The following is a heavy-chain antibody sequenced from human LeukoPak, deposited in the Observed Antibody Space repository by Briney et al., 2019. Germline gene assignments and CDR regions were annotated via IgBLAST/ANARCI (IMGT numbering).Heavy chain of an antibody. CDR2: INPSGGST. V-gene: IGHV1-46*01. CDR1: GYTFTSYY. CDR3: ASSHRMVWGAFDI. Sequence: GASVKVSCKASGYTFTSYYMHWVRQAPGQGLEWMGIINPSGGSTSYAQKFQGRVTMTRDMSTSTVYMELSSLRSEDTAVYYCASSHRMVWGAFDIWGQGTMVTVSS. J-gene: IGHJ3*02. D-gene: IGHD2-8*01.